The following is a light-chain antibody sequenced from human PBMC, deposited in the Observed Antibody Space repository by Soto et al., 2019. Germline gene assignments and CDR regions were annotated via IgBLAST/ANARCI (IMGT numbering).Light chain of an antibody. Sequence: EIVLTQSPGTLSLSPGERATLSCRASQSVRSSYLAWYQQKPGQAPRLLIYGASSRATGIPDRFSGGGYGTDFTLTISRLEPEDFAVYYCQQYGSSPTFGQGTKVEIK. J-gene: IGKJ1*01. V-gene: IGKV3-20*01. CDR1: QSVRSSY. CDR2: GAS. CDR3: QQYGSSPT.